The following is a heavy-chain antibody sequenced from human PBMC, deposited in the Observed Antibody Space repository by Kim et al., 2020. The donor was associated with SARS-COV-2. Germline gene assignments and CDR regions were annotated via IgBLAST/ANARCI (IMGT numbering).Heavy chain of an antibody. J-gene: IGHJ5*02. D-gene: IGHD3-3*01. CDR3: ARGMEIFGVVISFGWFDP. V-gene: IGHV4-59*09. Sequence: KGRVTISVDTAKDQFSLKLSSVTAADTAVYYCARGMEIFGVVISFGWFDPWGQGTLVTVSS.